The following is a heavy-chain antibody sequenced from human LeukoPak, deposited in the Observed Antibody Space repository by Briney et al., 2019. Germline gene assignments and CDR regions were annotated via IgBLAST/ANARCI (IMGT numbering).Heavy chain of an antibody. CDR3: AREADYGSGTGAFDI. CDR2: INWNGGST. CDR1: GFTFDDYG. J-gene: IGHJ3*02. D-gene: IGHD3-10*01. V-gene: IGHV3-20*04. Sequence: PGGSRRLSCAASGFTFDDYGMSWVRQAPGKGLEWVSGINWNGGSTGYADSVKGRFTISRDNAKNSLYLQMNSLRAEDTALYYCAREADYGSGTGAFDIWGQGTMVTVSS.